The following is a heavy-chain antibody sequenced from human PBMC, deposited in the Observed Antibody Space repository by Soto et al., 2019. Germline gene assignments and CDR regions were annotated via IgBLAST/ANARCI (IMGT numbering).Heavy chain of an antibody. D-gene: IGHD2-2*01. V-gene: IGHV3-33*01. Sequence: QVQLVESGGGVVQPGRSLRLSCAASGFTFSSYGMHWVRQAPGKGLEWVAVIWYDGSNKYYADSVKGRFTISRDNPKNTLYLQMNSLRAEDTAVYYCARDGRYCSSTSCHFDYWGQGTLVTVSS. CDR3: ARDGRYCSSTSCHFDY. J-gene: IGHJ4*02. CDR1: GFTFSSYG. CDR2: IWYDGSNK.